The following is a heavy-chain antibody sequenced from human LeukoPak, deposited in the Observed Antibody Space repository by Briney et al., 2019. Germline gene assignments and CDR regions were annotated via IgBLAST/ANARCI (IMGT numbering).Heavy chain of an antibody. D-gene: IGHD3-3*01. V-gene: IGHV5-51*01. J-gene: IGHJ5*02. CDR2: IYPADSDT. CDR3: ARRRFLEPAGWFDP. Sequence: GESLKISCKGSGYSYTNYWIGWVRQMPGKGLEWMGIIYPADSDTRYSPSFQGQVTISADKSINTAYLQWSSLKASDTAMYYCARRRFLEPAGWFDPWGQGTLVTVSS. CDR1: GYSYTNYW.